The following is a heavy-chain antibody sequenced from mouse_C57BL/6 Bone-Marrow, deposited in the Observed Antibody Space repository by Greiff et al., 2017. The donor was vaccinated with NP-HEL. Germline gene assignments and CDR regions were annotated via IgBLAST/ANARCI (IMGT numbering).Heavy chain of an antibody. Sequence: EVKLLESGGGLVQPGGSMKLSCVASGFTFSNYWMNWVRQSPEKGLEWVAQIRLKSDNYATHYAESVKGRFTISRDDSKSSVYLQMNNLRAEDTGIYYCTGPTITTVLVKDYYAMDYWGQGTSVTVSS. CDR3: TGPTITTVLVKDYYAMDY. CDR2: IRLKSDNYAT. CDR1: GFTFSNYW. D-gene: IGHD1-1*01. V-gene: IGHV6-3*01. J-gene: IGHJ4*01.